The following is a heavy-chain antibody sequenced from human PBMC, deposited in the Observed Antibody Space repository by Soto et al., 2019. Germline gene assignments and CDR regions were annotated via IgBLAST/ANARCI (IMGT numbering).Heavy chain of an antibody. V-gene: IGHV7-4-1*01. CDR2: INTNTGNP. D-gene: IGHD3-3*01. CDR1: GYTFTSYA. Sequence: KASGYTFTSYAMNWVRQAPGQGLEWMGWINTNTGNPTYAQGFTGRFVFSLDTSVSTAYLQICSLKAEDTAVYYCARDYFFGVVNPHYGMDVWGKGTPVTVS. J-gene: IGHJ6*04. CDR3: ARDYFFGVVNPHYGMDV.